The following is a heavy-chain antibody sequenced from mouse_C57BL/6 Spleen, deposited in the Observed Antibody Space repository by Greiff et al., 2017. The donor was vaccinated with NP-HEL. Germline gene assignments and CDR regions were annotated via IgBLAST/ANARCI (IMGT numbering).Heavy chain of an antibody. D-gene: IGHD2-5*01. Sequence: QVHVKQPGAELVKPGASVKMSCKASGYTFTSYWITWVKQRPGQGLEWIGDIYPGSGSTNYNEKFKSKATLTVDTSSSTAYMQLSSLTSEDSAVYYCARRGFYSNFDYWGQGTTLTVSS. CDR3: ARRGFYSNFDY. V-gene: IGHV1-55*01. CDR1: GYTFTSYW. J-gene: IGHJ2*01. CDR2: IYPGSGST.